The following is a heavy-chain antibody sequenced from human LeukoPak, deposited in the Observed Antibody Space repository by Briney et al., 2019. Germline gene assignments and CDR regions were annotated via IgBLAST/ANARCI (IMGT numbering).Heavy chain of an antibody. CDR1: GGSISSHY. CDR2: IYYSGST. Sequence: SETLSLTCTVSGGSISSHYWSWIRQPPGKGLEWIGYIYYSGSTNYNPSLKSRVTISVDTSKNQFSLKLSSVTAADTAVYYCARSTSSSSEAVYYYMDVWGKGTTVTVSS. D-gene: IGHD6-6*01. CDR3: ARSTSSSSEAVYYYMDV. V-gene: IGHV4-59*11. J-gene: IGHJ6*03.